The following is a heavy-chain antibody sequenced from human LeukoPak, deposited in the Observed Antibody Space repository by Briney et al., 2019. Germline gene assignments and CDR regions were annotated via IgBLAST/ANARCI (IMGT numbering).Heavy chain of an antibody. CDR3: ARDGGMSGSH. Sequence: PSETLSLTCIASGDSINGYHWSWIRQPPGKGLEWIGYISYTGTTTYNSSLKNRVSISADTSKNQFSLKVTSVTAADTAVYYCARDGGMSGSHWGRGILVSVSS. D-gene: IGHD3-16*01. CDR2: ISYTGTT. CDR1: GDSINGYH. V-gene: IGHV4-59*01. J-gene: IGHJ4*02.